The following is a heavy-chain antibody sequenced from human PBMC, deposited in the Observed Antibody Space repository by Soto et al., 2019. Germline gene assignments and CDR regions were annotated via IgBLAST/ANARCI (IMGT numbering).Heavy chain of an antibody. CDR2: IYWDDDK. CDR1: GFSLSTSGVG. CDR3: AHRVDSDMAPGGDNWFDP. Sequence: QITLKESGPPLVKPTQTLTLTCTFSGFSLSTSGVGVGWIRQPPGKALEWLALIYWDDDKRYSPSLKSRLTITKDTPKNQMVLTMTNMAPVDTATYYCAHRVDSDMAPGGDNWFDPWGQGTLVTVSS. V-gene: IGHV2-5*02. J-gene: IGHJ5*02. D-gene: IGHD3-9*01.